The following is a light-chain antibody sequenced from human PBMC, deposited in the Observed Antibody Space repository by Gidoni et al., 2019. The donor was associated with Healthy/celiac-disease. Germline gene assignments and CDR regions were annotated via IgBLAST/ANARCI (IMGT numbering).Light chain of an antibody. V-gene: IGKV1-33*01. Sequence: DIQMTHSPSSLSASVGDRVTITCQASQDISNSLNWYQQKTGKAPKLLIYDASNLETGVPSRFSGSGSGTDFTFTISSLQPEDIATYYCQQYDNLPLTFGGGTKVEIK. CDR2: DAS. J-gene: IGKJ4*01. CDR1: QDISNS. CDR3: QQYDNLPLT.